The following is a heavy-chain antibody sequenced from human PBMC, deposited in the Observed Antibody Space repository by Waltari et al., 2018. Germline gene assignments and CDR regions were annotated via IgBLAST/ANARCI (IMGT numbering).Heavy chain of an antibody. CDR2: ISGSGSST. CDR1: GFTFSNYA. J-gene: IGHJ4*02. Sequence: EVQLLESGGGLVQPGGSLRLSCAASGFTFSNYAMNWVRQAPGKGLEWVAAISGSGSSTYYADSMKGHFTISRDNAKNTLYLQMNSLRAEDTAVYYCAKEFGSWWDLLFVDWGQGTLVTVSS. D-gene: IGHD1-26*01. V-gene: IGHV3-23*01. CDR3: AKEFGSWWDLLFVD.